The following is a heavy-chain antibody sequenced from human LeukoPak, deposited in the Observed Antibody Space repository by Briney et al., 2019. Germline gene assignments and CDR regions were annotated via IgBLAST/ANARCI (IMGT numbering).Heavy chain of an antibody. CDR3: IYGYTLDF. CDR1: GFTFSSYG. J-gene: IGHJ4*02. V-gene: IGHV3-23*01. Sequence: PGGSLRLSCAASGFTFSSYGMSWVRQAPGKGLEWVSGISGSGGTTYYADPVKGRFTLSRDNSKNTLYLQMNSLRAEDTAVYYCIYGYTLDFWGQGTLVTVSS. D-gene: IGHD5-18*01. CDR2: ISGSGGTT.